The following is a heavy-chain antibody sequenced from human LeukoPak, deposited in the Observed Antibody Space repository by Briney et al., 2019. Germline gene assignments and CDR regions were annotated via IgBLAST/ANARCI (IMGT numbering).Heavy chain of an antibody. J-gene: IGHJ4*02. CDR3: ARLRELLYYFDY. CDR2: IYYSGST. CDR1: GGSISSYY. V-gene: IGHV4-59*08. D-gene: IGHD1-26*01. Sequence: SETLSLTCTVSGGSISSYYWSWIRQPPGKGLEWIGNIYYSGSTNYNPSLKSRVSISVDTSRNQFSLKLSSVTAADTAVYYCARLRELLYYFDYWGQGTLVTVSS.